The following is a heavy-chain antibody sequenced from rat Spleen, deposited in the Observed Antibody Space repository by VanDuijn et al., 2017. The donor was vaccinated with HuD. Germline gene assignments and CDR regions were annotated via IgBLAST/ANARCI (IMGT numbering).Heavy chain of an antibody. Sequence: EVQLVESGGGLVRPGGSLKLSCSVSGFTFSNFDMAWVRQAPTKGLEWVSSISPSGVTYYRDSVKGRLTVSRENAKSTLYFLMDSRRSEDTATYYCASQRTMIDWGQGVIVTVSS. J-gene: IGHJ2*01. CDR1: GFTFSNFD. CDR2: ISPSGVT. V-gene: IGHV5-25*01. CDR3: ASQRTMID. D-gene: IGHD1-12*01.